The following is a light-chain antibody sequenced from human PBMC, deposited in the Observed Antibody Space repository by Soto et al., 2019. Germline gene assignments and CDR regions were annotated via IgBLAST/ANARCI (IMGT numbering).Light chain of an antibody. V-gene: IGLV2-14*01. Sequence: QSALTQPASVSGSPGQSITISCTGISSDVGGYNYVSWYQQHPGKAPKLMIYEVSNRPSGVSNRFSGSKSGNTASLTISGLQAEDEADYYCSSYTSSSTYVSGTGTQLTVL. CDR3: SSYTSSSTYV. CDR2: EVS. J-gene: IGLJ1*01. CDR1: SSDVGGYNY.